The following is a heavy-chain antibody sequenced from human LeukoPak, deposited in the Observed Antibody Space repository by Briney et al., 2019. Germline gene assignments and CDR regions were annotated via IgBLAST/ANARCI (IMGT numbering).Heavy chain of an antibody. CDR2: IKQDGSEK. J-gene: IGHJ4*02. Sequence: GGSLRLSCAASGFTFSSYWMSWVRQAPGKGLEWVANIKQDGSEKYYVDSVSGRFTISRDNAKDSLYLQMNSLRDEDTAVYYCARDRGPGGLAGTYYWGLGTLVTVSS. D-gene: IGHD6-19*01. CDR1: GFTFSSYW. CDR3: ARDRGPGGLAGTYY. V-gene: IGHV3-7*01.